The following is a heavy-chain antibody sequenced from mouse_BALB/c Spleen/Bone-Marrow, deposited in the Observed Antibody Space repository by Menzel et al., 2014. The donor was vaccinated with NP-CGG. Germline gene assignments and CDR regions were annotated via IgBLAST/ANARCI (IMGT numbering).Heavy chain of an antibody. CDR3: ARINGYDY. CDR2: IDPGTGRT. D-gene: IGHD2-2*01. CDR1: GYTFTSYW. V-gene: IGHV1S81*02. Sequence: VKLMESGAELVKPGASVKLSCKASGYTFTSYWMHWVKQTPGQGLEWIGEIDPGTGRTDYNKKFKSRATLTVDKSSSTAYMHLSSLTSEDSAVYYCARINGYDYWGQGTTLTVSS. J-gene: IGHJ2*01.